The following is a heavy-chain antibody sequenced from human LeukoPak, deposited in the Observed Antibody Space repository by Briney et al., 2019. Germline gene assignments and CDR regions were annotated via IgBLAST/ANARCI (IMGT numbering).Heavy chain of an antibody. CDR3: ARDLYGSGSYYLPDAFDI. CDR1: GFTFSSYE. V-gene: IGHV3-48*03. J-gene: IGHJ3*02. D-gene: IGHD3-10*01. CDR2: ISSSGSTI. Sequence: GGSLRLSCAASGFTFSSYEMNWVRQAPGKGLEWVSYISSSGSTIYYADSVKGRFTISRDNAKNSLYLQMNSLRAEDTAVYYCARDLYGSGSYYLPDAFDIWGQGTMVTVPS.